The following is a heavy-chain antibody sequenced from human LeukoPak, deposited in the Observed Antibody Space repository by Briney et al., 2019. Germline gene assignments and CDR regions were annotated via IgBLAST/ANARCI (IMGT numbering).Heavy chain of an antibody. D-gene: IGHD6-13*01. V-gene: IGHV4-59*01. Sequence: SETLSLTCTVSGGSISSYYWSWIRQPPGKGLEWTGYIFYSGSTNYNPSLKSRVTISVDTSKNQFSLKLSSVTAADTAVYYCARVYYSNSYDYWYFDLWGRGTLVTVSS. CDR2: IFYSGST. J-gene: IGHJ2*01. CDR1: GGSISSYY. CDR3: ARVYYSNSYDYWYFDL.